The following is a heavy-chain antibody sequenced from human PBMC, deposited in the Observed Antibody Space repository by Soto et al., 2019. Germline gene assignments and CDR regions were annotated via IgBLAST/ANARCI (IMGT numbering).Heavy chain of an antibody. CDR3: ARESRPPREPAADDVFNI. V-gene: IGHV1-18*01. Sequence: ASVKVSCKASGYTFTSYGISWVRQAPGQGLEWMGWISAYNGNTNYAQKLQGRVTMTTDTSTSTAYMELRSLRSDDTAVYYCARESRPPREPAADDVFNIGGKGKMVTVS. CDR1: GYTFTSYG. J-gene: IGHJ3*02. D-gene: IGHD2-2*01. CDR2: ISAYNGNT.